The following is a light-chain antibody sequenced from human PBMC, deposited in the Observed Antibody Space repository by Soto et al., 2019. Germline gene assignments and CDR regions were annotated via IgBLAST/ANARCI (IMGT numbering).Light chain of an antibody. J-gene: IGLJ3*02. CDR3: SSHKTRSTWV. Sequence: QSALTQPASVSGSPGQSITISCTGTSSDVGTYKYVSWYQQLPGKAPKLMIYEVHNRPSGVSDRFSGSKSGYTASLTISDLQAEDEAEYFCSSHKTRSTWVFGGGTKLTVL. CDR1: SSDVGTYKY. V-gene: IGLV2-14*01. CDR2: EVH.